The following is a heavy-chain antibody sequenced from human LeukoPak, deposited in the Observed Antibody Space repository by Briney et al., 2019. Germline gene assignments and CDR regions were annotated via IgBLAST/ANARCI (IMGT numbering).Heavy chain of an antibody. V-gene: IGHV4-59*01. D-gene: IGHD3-16*01. J-gene: IGHJ4*02. Sequence: SETLSITCTVSGGSISSYYWSWIRQPPGKGLEWIGYIYYSGSTNYNPSLKSRVTISVDTSKNQFSLKLSSVTAADTAVYYCARTREGAYFDYWGQGTLVTVSS. CDR2: IYYSGST. CDR1: GGSISSYY. CDR3: ARTREGAYFDY.